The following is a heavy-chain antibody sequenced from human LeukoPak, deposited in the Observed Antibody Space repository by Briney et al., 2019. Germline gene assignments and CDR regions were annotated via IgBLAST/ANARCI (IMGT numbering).Heavy chain of an antibody. Sequence: ASVKVSCKASGYTFTSYDINWVRQAPGQGLECMGWINPNSGGTNYAQKFQGRVTMTRDTSISTAYMELSRLRSDDTAVYYCARDLNDDSSGYYFGVEYFQHWGQGTLVTVSS. D-gene: IGHD3-22*01. J-gene: IGHJ1*01. CDR1: GYTFTSYD. CDR2: INPNSGGT. CDR3: ARDLNDDSSGYYFGVEYFQH. V-gene: IGHV1-2*02.